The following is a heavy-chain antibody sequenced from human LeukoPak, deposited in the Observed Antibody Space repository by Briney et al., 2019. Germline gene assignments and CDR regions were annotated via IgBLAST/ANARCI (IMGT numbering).Heavy chain of an antibody. CDR1: GFTFSSYA. Sequence: GGSLRLSCAASGFTFSSYAMNWVRQAPGKVLEWVARIVSETVGGRTDYAASVKGRFTISRDDSKSTLFLQMSSLKIEDTAVYYCATSITTPGAFDIWGQGVLVTVSS. CDR2: IVSETVGGRT. CDR3: ATSITTPGAFDI. D-gene: IGHD1-1*01. V-gene: IGHV3-15*04. J-gene: IGHJ4*02.